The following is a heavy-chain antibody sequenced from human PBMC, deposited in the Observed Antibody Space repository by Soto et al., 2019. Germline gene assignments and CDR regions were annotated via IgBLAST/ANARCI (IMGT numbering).Heavy chain of an antibody. CDR3: ARVIAARLSSNPRDRDY. CDR2: ISSSGSTI. CDR1: GFTVSSYE. V-gene: IGHV3-48*03. J-gene: IGHJ4*02. Sequence: GGSLRLSCAASGFTVSSYEMNWVRQAPGKGLEWVSYISSSGSTIYYADSVKGRFTISRDNAKNSLYLQMNSLRAEDTAVYYCARVIAARLSSNPRDRDYWGQGTLVTVSS. D-gene: IGHD6-6*01.